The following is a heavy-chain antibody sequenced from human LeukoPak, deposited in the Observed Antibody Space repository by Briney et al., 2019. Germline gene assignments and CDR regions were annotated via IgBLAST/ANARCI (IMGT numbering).Heavy chain of an antibody. J-gene: IGHJ3*02. CDR2: ISAYNGNT. CDR1: GYTFTSYG. V-gene: IGHV1-18*01. Sequence: ASVKVSCKASGYTFTSYGISWVRHAPGQGLEWMGWISAYNGNTNYAQKLQGRVTMTTDTSTSTAYMELRSLRSDDTAVYYCARVKSGSYSNAAFDISVQGTIVTVSS. D-gene: IGHD1-26*01. CDR3: ARVKSGSYSNAAFDI.